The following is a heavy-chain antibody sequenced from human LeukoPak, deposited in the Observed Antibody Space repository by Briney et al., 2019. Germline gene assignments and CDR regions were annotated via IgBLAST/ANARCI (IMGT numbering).Heavy chain of an antibody. Sequence: GGSLRLSCAASGFTFSSYSMNWVRQAPGKGLEWVSSISSSSSYIYYADSVKGRFTISRDNAKNSLYLQMNSLRAEDTAVYCCARDLSGDYSLYYMDVWGKGTTVTVSS. J-gene: IGHJ6*03. CDR2: ISSSSSYI. D-gene: IGHD4-17*01. CDR3: ARDLSGDYSLYYMDV. CDR1: GFTFSSYS. V-gene: IGHV3-21*01.